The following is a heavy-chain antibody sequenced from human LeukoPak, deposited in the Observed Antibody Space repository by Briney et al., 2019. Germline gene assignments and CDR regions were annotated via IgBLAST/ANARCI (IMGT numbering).Heavy chain of an antibody. CDR2: IIPIFGTA. Sequence: SVKVSCKASVGTFSSYAISGVRQAPGQGLEWMGGIIPIFGTANYAQKFQGRVTITTDESTSTAYMELSSLRSEDTAVYYCAESTTTASGLYYMDVWGKGTTVTVSS. CDR1: VGTFSSYA. D-gene: IGHD1-1*01. CDR3: AESTTTASGLYYMDV. J-gene: IGHJ6*03. V-gene: IGHV1-69*05.